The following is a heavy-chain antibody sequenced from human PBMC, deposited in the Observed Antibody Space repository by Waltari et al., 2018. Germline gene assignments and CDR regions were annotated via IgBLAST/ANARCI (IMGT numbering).Heavy chain of an antibody. CDR1: GGSISSSSYY. D-gene: IGHD2-15*01. J-gene: IGHJ5*02. Sequence: QLQLQESGPGLVKPSETLSLTCTVSGGSISSSSYYCGWFRQPPGKGLEWIGSIYYSGSTYYNPSLKSRVTKSVDTSKNQFSLKLSSVTAADTAVYYCARHIVVVVAATPSGWFDPWGQGTLVTVSS. CDR2: IYYSGST. CDR3: ARHIVVVVAATPSGWFDP. V-gene: IGHV4-39*07.